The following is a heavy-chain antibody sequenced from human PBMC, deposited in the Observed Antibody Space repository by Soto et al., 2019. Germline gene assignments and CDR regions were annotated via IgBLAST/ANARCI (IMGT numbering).Heavy chain of an antibody. V-gene: IGHV3-48*02. Sequence: GGSLRLSCAASGFSFGVYSVNWVRQAPGKGLEWVSHIETGGSPMYYADSVKGRFTISRDNAKKSVLLQMNSLRDEDTAVYYCARGWGYYGSGSYKLDVWGQGTTVTVSS. CDR3: ARGWGYYGSGSYKLDV. J-gene: IGHJ6*02. CDR1: GFSFGVYS. CDR2: IETGGSPM. D-gene: IGHD3-10*01.